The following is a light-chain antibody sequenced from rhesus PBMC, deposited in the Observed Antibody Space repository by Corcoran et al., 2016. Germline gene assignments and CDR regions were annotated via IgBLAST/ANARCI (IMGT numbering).Light chain of an antibody. Sequence: DIQMTQSPSSLSASVGDRVTITCRASQGISSWLAWYQQKPGKAPKLLIYKASTLQSGVRSRFSGSGPGTDFTLTISSLQPEDVATYYGQQYNSAPFTFGPGTKLDIK. J-gene: IGKJ3*01. CDR3: QQYNSAPFT. CDR2: KAS. CDR1: QGISSW. V-gene: IGKV1-21*01.